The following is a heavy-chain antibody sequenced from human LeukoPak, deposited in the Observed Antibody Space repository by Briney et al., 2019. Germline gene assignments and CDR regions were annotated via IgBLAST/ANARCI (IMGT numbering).Heavy chain of an antibody. CDR3: ARDLYCSSTSCLYYFDH. CDR1: GFTFRSYG. J-gene: IGHJ4*02. Sequence: GGSLRLSCAASGFTFRSYGMHWVRQAPGKGLEWVAVIWYDGSNKYYADSVKGRFTISRDNSKNTLYLQMNSLRAEDTAVYYCARDLYCSSTSCLYYFDHWGQGTLVTVSS. V-gene: IGHV3-33*08. D-gene: IGHD2-2*01. CDR2: IWYDGSNK.